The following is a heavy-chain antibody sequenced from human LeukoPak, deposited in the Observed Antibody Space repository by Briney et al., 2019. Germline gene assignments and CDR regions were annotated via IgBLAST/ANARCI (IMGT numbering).Heavy chain of an antibody. V-gene: IGHV3-11*04. CDR3: ARDGGVSRNYYGNAVGSWFDS. J-gene: IGHJ5*01. D-gene: IGHD1-26*01. Sequence: PGGSLRLSCTASGFNFTDYYMNWIRQAPGKGLEWLSYMSSSGSTINYADSVKGRFTISRDNAKNSLYLQMKSLRAEDTAVYYCARDGGVSRNYYGNAVGSWFDSWGQGTLVTVSS. CDR2: MSSSGSTI. CDR1: GFNFTDYY.